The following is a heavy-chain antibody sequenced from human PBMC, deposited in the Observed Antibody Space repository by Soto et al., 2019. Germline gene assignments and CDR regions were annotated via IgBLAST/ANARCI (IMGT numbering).Heavy chain of an antibody. Sequence: QVQLVQSGAEVKKPGSSVKVSCKASGGTFSSYAISWVRQAPGQGLEWMGGIIPIFGTANYAQKFQGRVTITADKSTSTAYMELSRMRSEDTAGYYCASPSSYYYDSSGYYEAFDIWGQGTMVTVSS. CDR2: IIPIFGTA. CDR3: ASPSSYYYDSSGYYEAFDI. V-gene: IGHV1-69*06. J-gene: IGHJ3*02. CDR1: GGTFSSYA. D-gene: IGHD3-22*01.